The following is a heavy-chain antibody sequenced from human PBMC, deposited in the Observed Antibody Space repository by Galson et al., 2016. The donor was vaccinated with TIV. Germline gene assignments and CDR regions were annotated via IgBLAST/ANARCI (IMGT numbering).Heavy chain of an antibody. Sequence: SLRLSCAASELIVSSNYMTWVRQAPGKGLEWVSLISGGGDTSYADSVKGRFTIPRDSSKNTVYLQMNSLRAEDTAVYYCARDRRHCGNECYLYYYYGMDVWGQGTTVTVSS. CDR2: ISGGGDT. CDR1: ELIVSSNY. J-gene: IGHJ6*02. D-gene: IGHD2-21*01. V-gene: IGHV3-66*02. CDR3: ARDRRHCGNECYLYYYYGMDV.